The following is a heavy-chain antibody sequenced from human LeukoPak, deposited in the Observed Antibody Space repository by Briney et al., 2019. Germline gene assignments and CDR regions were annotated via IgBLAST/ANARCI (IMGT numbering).Heavy chain of an antibody. CDR3: ALGMTLRSFDI. V-gene: IGHV4-4*02. CDR2: IYYSGST. J-gene: IGHJ3*02. D-gene: IGHD2-21*02. Sequence: PSGTLSLTCTVSGGSIISSNWWSWVRQPPGKGLEWIGYIYYSGSTNYNPSLKSRVTISVDTSKNQFSLKLSSVTAADTAVYYCALGMTLRSFDIWGQGTMVTVSS. CDR1: GGSIISSNW.